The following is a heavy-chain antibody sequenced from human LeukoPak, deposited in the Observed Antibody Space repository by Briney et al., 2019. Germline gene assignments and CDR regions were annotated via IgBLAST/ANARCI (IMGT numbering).Heavy chain of an antibody. CDR1: GYTFTSYY. J-gene: IGHJ4*02. CDR2: INPSGGST. D-gene: IGHD2-2*01. Sequence: ASVKVSCKASGYTFTSYYMHWARQAPGQGLEWMGKINPSGGSTSYTQKFQGRVTMTRDTSTSTVYMELSSLRYVDTAVYYCARSDQFDYWGLGALVTVSS. CDR3: ARSDQFDY. V-gene: IGHV1-46*01.